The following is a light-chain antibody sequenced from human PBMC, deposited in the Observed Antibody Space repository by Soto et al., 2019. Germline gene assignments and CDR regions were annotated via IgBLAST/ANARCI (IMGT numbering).Light chain of an antibody. V-gene: IGKV1-39*01. CDR3: QQSFTTPS. CDR1: QTLSSY. J-gene: IGKJ5*01. CDR2: STS. Sequence: DIQMTQSPSSLSASVGDRVNITCRASQTLSSYLNWYQQRPATVPKLLIDSTSNIQIGVTSRFSGRGFGTDFTLTISSLQPDDFATYYCQQSFTTPSFGQGTRLQI.